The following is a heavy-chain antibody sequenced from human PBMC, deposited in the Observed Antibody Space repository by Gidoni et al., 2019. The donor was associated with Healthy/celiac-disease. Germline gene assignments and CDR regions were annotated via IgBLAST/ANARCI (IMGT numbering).Heavy chain of an antibody. CDR3: AKDVGYCSGGSCPNDAFDI. Sequence: EVQLVESGGGLVQPGGSLRLSCAASGFTFSSYAMSWVRQAPGKGLEWVSAISGSGGSTYYADSVKGRFTISRDNSKNTLYLQMNSLRAEDTAVYYCAKDVGYCSGGSCPNDAFDIWGQGTMVTVSS. CDR1: GFTFSSYA. J-gene: IGHJ3*02. CDR2: ISGSGGST. D-gene: IGHD2-15*01. V-gene: IGHV3-23*04.